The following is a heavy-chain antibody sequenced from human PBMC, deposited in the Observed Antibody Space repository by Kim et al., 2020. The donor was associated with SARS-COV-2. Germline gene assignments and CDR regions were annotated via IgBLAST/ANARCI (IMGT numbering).Heavy chain of an antibody. D-gene: IGHD3-10*01. V-gene: IGHV4-39*01. J-gene: IGHJ4*02. CDR3: TILSYNGHYDYSVSFSFDD. Sequence: SETLSLTCTVSGGSIGRSRYYWGWRRQPPGEGLECIATIYYSGGPFYTPSLKRRPTVSIDTTNNQNSLNLNSVTAADTAWYYCTILSYNGHYDYSVSFSFDDWGQGTLVIVSS. CDR2: IYYSGGP. CDR1: GGSIGRSRYY.